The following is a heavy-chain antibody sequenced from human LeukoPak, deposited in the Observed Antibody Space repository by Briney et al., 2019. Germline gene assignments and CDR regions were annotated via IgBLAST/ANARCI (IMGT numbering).Heavy chain of an antibody. V-gene: IGHV4-4*02. CDR3: AGLVGRYSSGLYYYYFDY. D-gene: IGHD3-22*01. Sequence: SGTLSLTCTVSGDSINSLDLWSWVRQPPGKGLEWIGEMYLSGTTHSNPSVKSRVTISIDKSKNQFFLNLSSVTAADTAVYYCAGLVGRYSSGLYYYYFDYWGQGTLVTVS. CDR2: MYLSGTT. CDR1: GDSINSLDL. J-gene: IGHJ4*02.